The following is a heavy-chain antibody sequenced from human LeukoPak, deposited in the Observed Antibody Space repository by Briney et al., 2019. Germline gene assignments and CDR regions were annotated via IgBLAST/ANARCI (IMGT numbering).Heavy chain of an antibody. CDR3: ARGKALRQKSRYDFWSGFYDY. CDR1: GYSISSGYY. J-gene: IGHJ4*02. Sequence: SETLSLTCTVSGYSISSGYYWGWIRQPPGKGLEWIGSIYHSGSTYYNPSLKSRVTISVDTSKNQFSLKLSSVTAADTAVYYCARGKALRQKSRYDFWSGFYDYWGQGTLVTVSS. D-gene: IGHD3-3*01. V-gene: IGHV4-38-2*02. CDR2: IYHSGST.